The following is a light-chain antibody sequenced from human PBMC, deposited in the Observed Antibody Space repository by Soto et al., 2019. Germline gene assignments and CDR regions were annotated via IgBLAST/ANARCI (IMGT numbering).Light chain of an antibody. J-gene: IGKJ5*01. V-gene: IGKV1-8*01. CDR3: QQYHIYPIT. CDR2: GAS. Sequence: AIRMTQSPSSLSASTGDSVTITCRASQDIRTYLAWYQQRLGKAPDLLIYGASTLQSGVPSRFSGSGSGTDFTLTISSLQSEDFATYYCQQYHIYPITFGQGTLLEIK. CDR1: QDIRTY.